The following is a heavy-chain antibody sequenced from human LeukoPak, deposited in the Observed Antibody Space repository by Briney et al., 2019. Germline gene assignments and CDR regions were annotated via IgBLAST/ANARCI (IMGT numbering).Heavy chain of an antibody. D-gene: IGHD5-12*01. V-gene: IGHV3-48*03. CDR2: MSKDGRTI. J-gene: IGHJ4*02. Sequence: QPGGSLRLSCTASGFRFSSQEMAWVRQAPGKGLEWVSYMSKDGRTIYYADSVKGRFTISRDNTRNSLFLQLNSLRADDTGFYYCARGSYTGFDLYFDSWGQGTLVTISS. CDR3: ARGSYTGFDLYFDS. CDR1: GFRFSSQE.